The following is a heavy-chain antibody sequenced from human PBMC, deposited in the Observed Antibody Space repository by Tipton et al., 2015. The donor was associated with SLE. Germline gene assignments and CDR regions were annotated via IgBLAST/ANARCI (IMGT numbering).Heavy chain of an antibody. D-gene: IGHD4-23*01. CDR1: DYSISSGYH. V-gene: IGHV4-38-2*02. CDR3: ARALPTGNSYGDYFDY. J-gene: IGHJ4*02. CDR2: FYHSGST. Sequence: TLSLTCTVSDYSISSGYHWGWIRQPPGKGLEWIGGFYHSGSTYSSPSLKSRVTISVDRSKNQLSLKLSSVTAADTAVYYCARALPTGNSYGDYFDYWGQGILVTVSS.